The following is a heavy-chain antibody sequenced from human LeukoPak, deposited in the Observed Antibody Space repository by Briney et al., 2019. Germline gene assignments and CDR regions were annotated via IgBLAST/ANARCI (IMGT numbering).Heavy chain of an antibody. Sequence: SETLSLTCTVSGGSISNYYWSWIRQPQGKGLEWIGYIYYTGSTKYNPSLKSRVTLSVDSSKTQFSLKLNSVTAADTAVYYCAKSPSWGSGLDPFDIWGQGTMVTVSS. CDR2: IYYTGST. J-gene: IGHJ3*02. V-gene: IGHV4-59*01. CDR3: AKSPSWGSGLDPFDI. CDR1: GGSISNYY. D-gene: IGHD7-27*01.